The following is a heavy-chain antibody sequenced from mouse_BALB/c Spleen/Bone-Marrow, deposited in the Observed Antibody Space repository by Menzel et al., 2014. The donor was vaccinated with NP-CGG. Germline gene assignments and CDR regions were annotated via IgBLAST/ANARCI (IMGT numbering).Heavy chain of an antibody. D-gene: IGHD1-1*01. CDR2: IDRANGNT. CDR1: GFNIKDTY. CDR3: ARYYYGSSLFDY. Sequence: SGAELVKPGASVKLSCTASGFNIKDTYMHWVKQRPEQGLEWIGRIDRANGNTKYDPKFQGKATITADTSSNTAYLQLSSLTSEDTAVYYCARYYYGSSLFDYWGQGTTLTVSS. J-gene: IGHJ2*01. V-gene: IGHV14-3*02.